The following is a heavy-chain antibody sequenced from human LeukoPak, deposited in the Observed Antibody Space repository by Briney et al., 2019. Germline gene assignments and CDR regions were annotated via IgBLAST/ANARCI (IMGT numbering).Heavy chain of an antibody. Sequence: KPGGSLRLSCVSSGFTFAKVWMNWVRQAPGKDLEWVGRIKTNADGEPTDYAAPVEGRFVISRDDSKKTLYLEVNSLRVDDTALYFCTAGIDDGGGYWGQGTMVTVSS. CDR2: IKTNADGEPT. J-gene: IGHJ4*02. V-gene: IGHV3-15*07. CDR3: TAGIDDGGGY. D-gene: IGHD1-1*01. CDR1: GFTFAKVW.